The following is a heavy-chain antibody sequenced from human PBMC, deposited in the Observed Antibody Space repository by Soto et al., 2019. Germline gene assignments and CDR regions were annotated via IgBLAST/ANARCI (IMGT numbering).Heavy chain of an antibody. CDR1: GGSISSSSYY. D-gene: IGHD2-21*02. CDR3: ARRRYGGNSYYFDY. CDR2: IYYSGST. V-gene: IGHV4-39*01. Sequence: QLQLQESGPGLVKPSETLSLTCTVSGGSISSSSYYWGWIRQPPGKGLEWIGSIYYSGSTYYNPSPKSRVTISVDTSKNQFSLKLSSVTAADTAVYYCARRRYGGNSYYFDYWGQGTLVTVSS. J-gene: IGHJ4*02.